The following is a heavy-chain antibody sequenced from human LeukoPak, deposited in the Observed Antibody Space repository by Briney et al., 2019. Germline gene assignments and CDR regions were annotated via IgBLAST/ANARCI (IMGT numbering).Heavy chain of an antibody. CDR1: GITFNSYW. D-gene: IGHD2-15*01. V-gene: IGHV3-74*01. CDR3: ARDGGYCSGGSCYSDNWFDP. J-gene: IGHJ5*02. CDR2: INGAGSRT. Sequence: GGSLRLSCAASGITFNSYWMHWVRQVPGRGLVWVSRINGAGSRTSYADSVKGRFTISRDNAKNTLYLQMNSLRAEDTAVYYCARDGGYCSGGSCYSDNWFDPWGQGTLVTVSS.